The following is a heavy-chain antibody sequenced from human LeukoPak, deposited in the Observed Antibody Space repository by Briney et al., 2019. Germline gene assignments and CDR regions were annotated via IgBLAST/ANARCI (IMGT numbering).Heavy chain of an antibody. CDR2: ISSSGSTI. V-gene: IGHV3-11*01. J-gene: IGHJ3*02. CDR1: GFTCSDYY. CDR3: ARLPGYSSSWYKGDAFDI. D-gene: IGHD6-13*01. Sequence: PGGSLRLSCAASGFTCSDYYMSWIRRAPGKGLEWVSYISSSGSTIYYADSVKGRFTISRDNAKNSLYLQMNSLRAEDTAVYYCARLPGYSSSWYKGDAFDIWGQGTMVTVSS.